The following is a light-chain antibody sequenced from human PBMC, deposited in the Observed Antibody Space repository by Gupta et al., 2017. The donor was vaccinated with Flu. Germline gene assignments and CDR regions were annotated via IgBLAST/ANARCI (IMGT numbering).Light chain of an antibody. V-gene: IGLV1-40*01. Sequence: QSGLTQPPSVSGAPGQRVTIPCAGASSNIGAGYVFHWYQHLPGTDHSLLIYNDNSRASGVPDRFSGSESGTAATLAITGLQAEDEGYYYCQSYDSSQAVFGTGTRVTVL. CDR2: NDN. CDR1: SSNIGAGYV. CDR3: QSYDSSQAV. J-gene: IGLJ1*01.